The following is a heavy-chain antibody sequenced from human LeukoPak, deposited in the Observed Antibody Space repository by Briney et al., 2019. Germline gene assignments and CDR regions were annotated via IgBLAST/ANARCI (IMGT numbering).Heavy chain of an antibody. CDR2: ITAYNVNT. CDR3: ARHGAKYSSSFWFDP. Sequence: ASVKVSCKASGYTFTSYDINWVRQATGQGLEWMGWITAYNVNTNYAQKLQGRVTMTTDTSTSTAYMELRSLRSDDTAVYYCARHGAKYSSSFWFDPWGQGNPGHRLL. V-gene: IGHV1-18*01. J-gene: IGHJ5*02. D-gene: IGHD6-6*01. CDR1: GYTFTSYD.